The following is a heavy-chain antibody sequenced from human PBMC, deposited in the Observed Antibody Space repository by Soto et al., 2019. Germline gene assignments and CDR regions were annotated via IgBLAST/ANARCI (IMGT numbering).Heavy chain of an antibody. CDR2: INHSGST. CDR3: ARGVFPFYVGSDY. Sequence: QVQLQQWGAGLLKPSETLSLTCAVYGGSFSGYYWSWIRQPPGKGLEWIGEINHSGSTNYNPSLKSRVTISVDTSKNQFSLKLSSVTAADTAVYYCARGVFPFYVGSDYWGQGTLVTVSS. J-gene: IGHJ4*02. D-gene: IGHD3-16*01. V-gene: IGHV4-34*01. CDR1: GGSFSGYY.